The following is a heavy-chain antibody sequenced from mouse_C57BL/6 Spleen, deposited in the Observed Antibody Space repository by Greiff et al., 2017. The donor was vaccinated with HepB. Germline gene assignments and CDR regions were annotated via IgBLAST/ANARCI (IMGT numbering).Heavy chain of an antibody. J-gene: IGHJ1*03. CDR1: GYTFTSYG. V-gene: IGHV1-81*01. D-gene: IGHD1-1*01. Sequence: VHLVESGAELARPGASVKLSCKASGYTFTSYGISWVKQRTGQGLEWIGEIYPRSGNTYYNEKFKGKATLTADKSSSTAYMELRSLTSEDSAVYFCARGYYGSGGYFDVWGTGTTVTVSS. CDR3: ARGYYGSGGYFDV. CDR2: IYPRSGNT.